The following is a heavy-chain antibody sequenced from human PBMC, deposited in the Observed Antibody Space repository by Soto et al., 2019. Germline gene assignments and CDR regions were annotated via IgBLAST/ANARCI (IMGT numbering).Heavy chain of an antibody. CDR2: ISAYNGNT. CDR1: GYTFTSYG. Sequence: ASVKVSCKASGYTFTSYGISWVRQAPGQGLEWMGWISAYNGNTNYAQKLQGRVTMTTDTSTSTAYMELRSLRSDDTAVYYWSGSSGFPTGFDPWGQGTLVTVAS. D-gene: IGHD6-19*01. CDR3: SGSSGFPTGFDP. J-gene: IGHJ5*02. V-gene: IGHV1-18*01.